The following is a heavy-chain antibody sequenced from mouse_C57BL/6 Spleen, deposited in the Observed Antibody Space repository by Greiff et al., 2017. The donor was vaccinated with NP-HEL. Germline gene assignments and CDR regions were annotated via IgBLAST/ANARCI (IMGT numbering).Heavy chain of an antibody. CDR2: IYPRSGNT. CDR1: GYTFTSYG. CDR3: AQITTVDD. J-gene: IGHJ2*01. Sequence: QVQLQQSGAELARPGASVKLSCKASGYTFTSYGISWVKQRTGQGLEWIGEIYPRSGNTYYNEKFKGKATLTADKSSSPAYMELRSLTSEDSAVYFCAQITTVDDWGQGTTLTVSS. D-gene: IGHD1-1*01. V-gene: IGHV1-81*01.